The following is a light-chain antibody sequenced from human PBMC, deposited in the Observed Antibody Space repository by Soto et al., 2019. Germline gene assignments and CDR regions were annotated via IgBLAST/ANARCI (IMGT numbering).Light chain of an antibody. CDR1: QSVSSY. V-gene: IGKV3-11*01. CDR2: DAS. CDR3: QQRSNWPPYS. Sequence: EIVLTQSPATLSLSPGERATLSCRASQSVSSYLAWYQQKPGQAHRLLIYDASNRATGIPARFSGSGSGTDFTLTISSLEPKDFAVYYCQQRSNWPPYSFGGGTKVEIK. J-gene: IGKJ4*01.